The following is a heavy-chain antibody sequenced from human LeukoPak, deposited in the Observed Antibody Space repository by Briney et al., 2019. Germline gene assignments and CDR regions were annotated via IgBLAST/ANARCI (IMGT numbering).Heavy chain of an antibody. V-gene: IGHV3-48*03. CDR2: ISSSGSTI. J-gene: IGHJ4*02. CDR1: GFTFSSYE. D-gene: IGHD3-10*01. CDR3: ATDYYVSGSYYRLFY. Sequence: GGSLRLSCAASGFTFSSYEMNWVRQAPGKGLEWVSYISSSGSTIYYADSVKGRFTISRDNAKNTLYLQMNNLRAEDTAIYYCATDYYVSGSYYRLFYWGQGTLVTVSS.